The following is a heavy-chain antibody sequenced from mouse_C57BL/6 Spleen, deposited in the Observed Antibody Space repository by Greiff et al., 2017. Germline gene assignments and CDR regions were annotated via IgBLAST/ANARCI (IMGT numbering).Heavy chain of an antibody. V-gene: IGHV1-15*01. J-gene: IGHJ3*01. CDR3: TRVDYGSGAY. Sequence: VQLQQSGAELVRPGASVTLSCKASGYTFTDYEMHWVKQTPVHGLEWIGAIDPETGGTAYNQKFKGKAILTADKSSSTAYMELRSLTSEDSAVYYCTRVDYGSGAYWGQGTLVTVSA. CDR2: IDPETGGT. CDR1: GYTFTDYE. D-gene: IGHD1-1*01.